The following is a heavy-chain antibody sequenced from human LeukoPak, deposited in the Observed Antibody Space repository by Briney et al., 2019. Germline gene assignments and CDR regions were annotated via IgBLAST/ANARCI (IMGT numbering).Heavy chain of an antibody. D-gene: IGHD6-19*01. CDR2: ISSSGTYI. J-gene: IGHJ4*02. V-gene: IGHV3-21*01. CDR3: APNSGWYTPFDY. CDR1: GFTFSSYS. Sequence: GGSLRLSCAASGFTFSSYSINWVRQAPGKGLEWVSSISSSGTYIYYADSVQGRFTISRDNAKNSLYLQMNSVRAEDTAVYYCAPNSGWYTPFDYWGQGTLVTVSS.